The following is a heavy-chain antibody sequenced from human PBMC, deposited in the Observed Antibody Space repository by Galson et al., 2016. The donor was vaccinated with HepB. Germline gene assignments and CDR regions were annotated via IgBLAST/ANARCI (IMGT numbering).Heavy chain of an antibody. CDR1: AGSISSSDYY. Sequence: SETLSLTCSVSAGSISSSDYYWGWIRQPPGKGLEWIGGMHYSGSTFYNSSLKSPVTITIHTSKNQFSLKLSSVTAADTAVYYCARLPNCGSTTRKIRRFDYWGQGTQVTVSS. J-gene: IGHJ4*02. CDR2: MHYSGST. V-gene: IGHV4-39*01. CDR3: ARLPNCGSTTRKIRRFDY. D-gene: IGHD1-26*01.